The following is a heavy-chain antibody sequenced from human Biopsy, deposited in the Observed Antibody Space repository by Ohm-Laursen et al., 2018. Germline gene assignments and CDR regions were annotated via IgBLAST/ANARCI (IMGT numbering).Heavy chain of an antibody. D-gene: IGHD3-10*01. CDR2: ISASSSYI. CDR1: GVGLSVYG. V-gene: IGHV3-21*06. J-gene: IGHJ5*01. Sequence: SLTLSCAASGVGLSVYGMNWVRQAQGQGLEWVSSISASSSYIYYADSVKGRFTASRDNTKNTLYLQMNSLRAADTAIYFCATELLPPGVGGPWLDSWGQGTPVTVSS. CDR3: ATELLPPGVGGPWLDS.